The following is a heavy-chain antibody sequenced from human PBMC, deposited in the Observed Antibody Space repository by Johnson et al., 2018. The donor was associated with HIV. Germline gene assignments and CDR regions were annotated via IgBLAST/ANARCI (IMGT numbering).Heavy chain of an antibody. CDR3: AKPQWVSSGAFDI. V-gene: IGHV3-30*02. CDR2: IRYDGSNK. CDR1: GFTFSSYG. J-gene: IGHJ3*02. D-gene: IGHD3-3*01. Sequence: QEQLVESGGGVVQPGGSLRLSCAASGFTFSSYGMHWVRQAPGKGLEWVAFIRYDGSNKYFAVSVTGRFSISRDNSKNTLYLQMNSLTAEDTAVYYCAKPQWVSSGAFDIWGQGTMVTVSS.